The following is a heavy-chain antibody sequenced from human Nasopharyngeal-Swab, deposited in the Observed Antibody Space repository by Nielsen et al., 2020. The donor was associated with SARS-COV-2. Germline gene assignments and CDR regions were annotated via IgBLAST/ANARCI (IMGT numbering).Heavy chain of an antibody. CDR2: ISYDGSNK. D-gene: IGHD4-17*01. Sequence: WIRQPPGKGLEWVAVISYDGSNKYYADSVKGRFTISRDNSKNTLYLQMNSLRAEDTAVYYCYGGYDAFDIWGQGTMVT. CDR3: YGGYDAFDI. J-gene: IGHJ3*02. V-gene: IGHV3-30*03.